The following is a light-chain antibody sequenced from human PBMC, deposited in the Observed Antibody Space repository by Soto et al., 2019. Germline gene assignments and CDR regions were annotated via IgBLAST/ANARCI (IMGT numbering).Light chain of an antibody. J-gene: IGKJ5*01. CDR3: QHYGTSPIT. CDR2: GAS. CDR1: QRVGSR. Sequence: EIVLTQSPGTLSLSPGDRATLSCWASQRVGSRLAWYQQKPGQAPRLLISGASSRATGIPDRFSGSGSATDFTLTISRLEPEDFALYYCQHYGTSPITFGQGTRLEIK. V-gene: IGKV3-20*01.